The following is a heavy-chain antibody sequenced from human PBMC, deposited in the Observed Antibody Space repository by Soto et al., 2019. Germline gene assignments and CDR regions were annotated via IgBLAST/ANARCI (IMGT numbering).Heavy chain of an antibody. CDR1: VFTFSSYA. Sequence: GSLRLSCAASVFTFSSYAMSWVRQAPGKGLEWVSAISGSGGSTYYADSVKGRFTISRDNSKNTLYLQMNSLRAEDSAVYYCAKPTYYYDSSGYYYETYFFDYWGQGTLVTVSS. V-gene: IGHV3-23*01. J-gene: IGHJ4*02. CDR3: AKPTYYYDSSGYYYETYFFDY. D-gene: IGHD3-22*01. CDR2: ISGSGGST.